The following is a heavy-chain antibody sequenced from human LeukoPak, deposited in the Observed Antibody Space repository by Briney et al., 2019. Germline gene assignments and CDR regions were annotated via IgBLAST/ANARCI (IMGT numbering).Heavy chain of an antibody. CDR1: GGSISSGGYY. V-gene: IGHV4-31*03. D-gene: IGHD2-2*01. CDR2: IYYSGST. CDR3: ARVNCSSTSCFIGY. Sequence: SETLSLTCTVSGGSISSGGYYWSWIRQHPGKGLEWIGYIYYSGSTYYNPSLKSRVTISVDTSKNQFSLKLSSVTAADTAVYYCARVNCSSTSCFIGYWGQGTLVTVSS. J-gene: IGHJ4*02.